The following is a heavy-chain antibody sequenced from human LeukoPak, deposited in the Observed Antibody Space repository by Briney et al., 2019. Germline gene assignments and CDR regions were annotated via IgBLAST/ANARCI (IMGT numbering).Heavy chain of an antibody. V-gene: IGHV3-30*02. CDR1: GFTFSSYG. CDR3: ARDLGGYSYGSHFDY. J-gene: IGHJ4*02. D-gene: IGHD5-18*01. CDR2: IRYDGTNK. Sequence: GGSLRLSCAASGFTFSSYGMHWVRQAPGKGLEWVAFIRYDGTNKYYADSVKGRFTISRDNSKNTLYLQMNSLRAEDTAVYYCARDLGGYSYGSHFDYWGQGTLVTVSS.